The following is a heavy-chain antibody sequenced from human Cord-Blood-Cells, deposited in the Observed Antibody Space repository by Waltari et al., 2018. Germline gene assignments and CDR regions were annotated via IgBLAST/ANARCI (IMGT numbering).Heavy chain of an antibody. Sequence: QVQLQQWGAGLLKPSETLSLTCAVHGGSFSGYYWSWIRLPPGKGLEWIGEINHSGSTNYNPSLKSRVTISVDTSKNQFSLKLSSVTAADTAVYYCARLPSPRDYYGSGSPNWFDPWGQGTLVTVSS. V-gene: IGHV4-34*01. D-gene: IGHD3-10*01. CDR1: GGSFSGYY. CDR2: INHSGST. CDR3: ARLPSPRDYYGSGSPNWFDP. J-gene: IGHJ5*02.